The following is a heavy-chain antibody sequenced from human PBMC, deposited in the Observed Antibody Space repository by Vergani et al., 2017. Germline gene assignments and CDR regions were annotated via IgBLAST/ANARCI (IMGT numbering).Heavy chain of an antibody. D-gene: IGHD4-23*01. V-gene: IGHV1-18*01. CDR1: GYTFSTYG. J-gene: IGHJ5*02. Sequence: QVQLVQSGAEVKKPGASVKVSCKASGYTFSTYGISWVRQAPGQGLEWMGWISAYNGNTNYPEKFQGRLTMTTDTSTRTAYMELRSLRSDDTAVYYCARANYGGNVVWFDPWGQGTLVTVSS. CDR3: ARANYGGNVVWFDP. CDR2: ISAYNGNT.